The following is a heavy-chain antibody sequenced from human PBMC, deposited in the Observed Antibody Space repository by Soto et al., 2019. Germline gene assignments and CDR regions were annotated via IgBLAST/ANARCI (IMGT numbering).Heavy chain of an antibody. J-gene: IGHJ6*02. D-gene: IGHD2-15*01. CDR3: ARSPGYCSGGSCYSRYYYYGMDV. V-gene: IGHV1-69*05. CDR1: GGTFSSYA. Sequence: SVKVSCKASGGTFSSYAISWVRQAPGQGLEWMGGIIPIFGTANYAQKFKGRVTITTDESTSTAYMALSSRRSEDAAVYYCARSPGYCSGGSCYSRYYYYGMDVWGQGTTVTVSS. CDR2: IIPIFGTA.